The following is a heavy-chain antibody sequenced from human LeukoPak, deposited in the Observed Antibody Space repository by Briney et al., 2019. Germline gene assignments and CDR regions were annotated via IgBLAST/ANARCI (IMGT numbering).Heavy chain of an antibody. D-gene: IGHD3-3*01. CDR3: ARERGFWSGYDY. CDR1: GGSISSYY. CDR2: IYYSGST. Sequence: SETLSLTCTVPGGSISSYYWSWIRQPPGKGLEWIGYIYYSGSTNYNPSLKSRVTISVDTSKNQFSLKLSSVTAADTAVYYCARERGFWSGYDYWGQGTLVTVSS. V-gene: IGHV4-59*01. J-gene: IGHJ4*02.